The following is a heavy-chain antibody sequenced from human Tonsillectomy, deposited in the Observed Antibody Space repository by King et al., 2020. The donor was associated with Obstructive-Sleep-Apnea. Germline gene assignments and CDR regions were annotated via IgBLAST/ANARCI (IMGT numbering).Heavy chain of an antibody. Sequence: QLVQSGGGVVQPGRSLRLSCAASGFTFSSYGMHWVRQAPGKGLEWWGVISYDGSNKYYADSVKGRFTISRANSKNTLYLQMNSLTAEDTAVYYCAKNLMGGNYGMDVWGQGTTVTVSS. D-gene: IGHD1-26*01. CDR2: ISYDGSNK. CDR1: GFTFSSYG. V-gene: IGHV3-30*18. J-gene: IGHJ6*02. CDR3: AKNLMGGNYGMDV.